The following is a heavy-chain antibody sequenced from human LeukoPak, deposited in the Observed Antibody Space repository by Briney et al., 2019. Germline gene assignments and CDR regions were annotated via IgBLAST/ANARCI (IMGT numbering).Heavy chain of an antibody. CDR3: TTADYGGNSRPY. Sequence: GGSLRLSCAASGFAFNKYWMHWVRQTPGKGLEWVGRIKSKTDGGTTDYAAPVKGRFTISRDDSKNTLYLQMNSLKTEDTAVYYCTTADYGGNSRPYWGQGTLVTVSS. D-gene: IGHD4-23*01. CDR1: GFAFNKYW. V-gene: IGHV3-15*01. J-gene: IGHJ4*02. CDR2: IKSKTDGGTT.